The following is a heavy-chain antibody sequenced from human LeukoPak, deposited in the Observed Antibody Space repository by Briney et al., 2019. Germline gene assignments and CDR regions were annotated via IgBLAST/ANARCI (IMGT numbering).Heavy chain of an antibody. CDR2: IYYSGST. J-gene: IGHJ4*02. V-gene: IGHV4-59*08. CDR3: ARHYDGSGYWYCFDY. Sequence: TSETLSLTCTVSGGSISSYYWSWIRQPPGKGLEWIGYIYYSGSTNYNPSLKSRVTISVDTTKNQFSLRLSSVTAADTAVYYCARHYDGSGYWYCFDYWGQGTLVTVSS. D-gene: IGHD3-22*01. CDR1: GGSISSYY.